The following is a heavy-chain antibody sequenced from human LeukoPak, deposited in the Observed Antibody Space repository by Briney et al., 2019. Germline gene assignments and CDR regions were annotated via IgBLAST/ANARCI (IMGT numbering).Heavy chain of an antibody. CDR3: ARGVGSGYTDY. CDR1: GGSIGSYY. V-gene: IGHV4-59*01. D-gene: IGHD3-22*01. J-gene: IGHJ4*02. CDR2: FSYSGNT. Sequence: SETLSLTCTVSGGSIGSYYWSWIRQPPGKGLEWLGFFSYSGNTNYNPSLKSRVTISLDTSKNQFSLKLISAAAADTAVYYCARGVGSGYTDYWGQGTLVTVSS.